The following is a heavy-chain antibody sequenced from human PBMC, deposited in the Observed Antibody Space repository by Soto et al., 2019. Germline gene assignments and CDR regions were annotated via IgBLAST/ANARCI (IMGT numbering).Heavy chain of an antibody. V-gene: IGHV3-48*03. J-gene: IGHJ3*01. CDR1: GFIFSNYE. D-gene: IGHD2-8*02. CDR2: ISDSGTTI. CDR3: VKEYCTGGACFDAFDL. Sequence: PGGSLRLSCAASGFIFSNYEVDWVRQVPGKGLEWISYISDSGTTIYYAASVKGRFTISRDDARNSLYLQMNNLRDEDTAVYFCVKEYCTGGACFDAFDLWGQGKLVTVSS.